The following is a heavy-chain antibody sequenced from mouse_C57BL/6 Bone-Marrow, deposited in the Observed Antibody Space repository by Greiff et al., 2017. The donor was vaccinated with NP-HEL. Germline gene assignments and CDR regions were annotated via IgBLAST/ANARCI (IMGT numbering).Heavy chain of an antibody. D-gene: IGHD1-1*01. CDR3: ARIDDYYEGYYAMDY. CDR2: IWWDDDK. V-gene: IGHV8-8*01. CDR1: GFSLSTFGMG. J-gene: IGHJ4*01. Sequence: QVTLKESGPGILQPSQTLSLTCSFSGFSLSTFGMGVGWIRQPSGKGLEWLAHIWWDDDKYYNPALKSRLTISKDTAINQVFLKIANVDTAYTATYYCARIDDYYEGYYAMDYWGQGTSVTVSS.